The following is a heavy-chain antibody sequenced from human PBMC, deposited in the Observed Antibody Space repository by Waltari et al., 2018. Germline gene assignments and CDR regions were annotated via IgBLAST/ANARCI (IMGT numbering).Heavy chain of an antibody. Sequence: QVQLQQWGAGLLKPSETLSLTCAVYGGSFSGYYWSWIRQPPGKGLEWIGEIKHSGSTNDNPSLKSRVTISVDTSKNQFSLKLSSVTAADTAVYYCASKSSSYFYFDYWGQGTLVTVSS. D-gene: IGHD6-6*01. CDR2: IKHSGST. V-gene: IGHV4-34*01. CDR1: GGSFSGYY. CDR3: ASKSSSYFYFDY. J-gene: IGHJ4*02.